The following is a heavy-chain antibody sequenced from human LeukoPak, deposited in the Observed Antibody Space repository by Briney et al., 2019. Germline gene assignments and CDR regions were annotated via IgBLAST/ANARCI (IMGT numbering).Heavy chain of an antibody. D-gene: IGHD2/OR15-2a*01. Sequence: PGGSLRLSCSASGFTFNTYWKNWVRQAPGKGLEGVANIKRDESERYYVDSVKGRFTISRDNAKTSLSLQMNSLSAEDTAVYYCARGGGNFDYWGQGTLVTVSS. CDR3: ARGGGNFDY. CDR1: GFTFNTYW. J-gene: IGHJ4*02. CDR2: IKRDESER. V-gene: IGHV3-7*01.